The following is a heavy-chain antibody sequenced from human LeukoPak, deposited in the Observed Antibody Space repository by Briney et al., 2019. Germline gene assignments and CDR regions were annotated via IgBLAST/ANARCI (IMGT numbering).Heavy chain of an antibody. V-gene: IGHV3-7*02. D-gene: IGHD5-18*01. J-gene: IGHJ4*02. CDR1: GFTFSNYW. CDR2: IKQDGGEN. Sequence: GGSLRLSCAVSGFTFSNYWVSWVRQAPGKGLEWVAKIKQDGGENYYVDSVKGRFTISRDNAKNSLFLQMNSLRAEDTAVYYCASGGYYHGYWGQGTLVTVSS. CDR3: ASGGYYHGY.